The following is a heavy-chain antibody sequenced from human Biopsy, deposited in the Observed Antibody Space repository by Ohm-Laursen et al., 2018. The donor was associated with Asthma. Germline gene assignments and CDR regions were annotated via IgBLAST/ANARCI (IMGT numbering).Heavy chain of an antibody. CDR3: ARTYYDFLTGQVKDVFGV. J-gene: IGHJ3*01. D-gene: IGHD3-9*01. CDR1: GYNFISFA. V-gene: IGHV1-3*04. Sequence: SVKVSCKTSGYNFISFAIHWVRQAPGQRLEWMGWVNTGNGDTKYSQKFQDRVTITRDTSASTAYMELRSLRSEDTATYYCARTYYDFLTGQVKDVFGVWGQGTMVTVSS. CDR2: VNTGNGDT.